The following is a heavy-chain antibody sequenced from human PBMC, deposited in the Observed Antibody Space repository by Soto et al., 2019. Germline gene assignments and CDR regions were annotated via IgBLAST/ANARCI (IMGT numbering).Heavy chain of an antibody. CDR3: AHPRGYGVFDAVDI. CDR2: ISNSGDST. CDR1: GFIVSTYA. D-gene: IGHD4-17*01. Sequence: GGSLRLSCAASGFIVSTYAMNWVRQAPGKGLEWVSAISNSGDSTYYTESVRGRFTISRDNSINTLYLQMSSLRTEDTAVYYCAHPRGYGVFDAVDIWGQGTMVTVSS. J-gene: IGHJ3*02. V-gene: IGHV3-23*01.